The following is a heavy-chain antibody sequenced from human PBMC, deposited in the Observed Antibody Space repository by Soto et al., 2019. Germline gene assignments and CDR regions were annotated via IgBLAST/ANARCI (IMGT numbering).Heavy chain of an antibody. CDR2: IYHSGST. J-gene: IGHJ6*02. V-gene: IGHV4-4*02. CDR1: GGSISSSNW. CDR3: ARDGFYDFWSGYKYYYYGMDV. D-gene: IGHD3-3*01. Sequence: SETLSLTCAVSGGSISSSNWWSWVRQPPGKGLEWIGEIYHSGSTNYNPSLKSRVTISVDKSKNQFSLKLSSVTAADTAVYYCARDGFYDFWSGYKYYYYGMDVWGQGTTVTVSS.